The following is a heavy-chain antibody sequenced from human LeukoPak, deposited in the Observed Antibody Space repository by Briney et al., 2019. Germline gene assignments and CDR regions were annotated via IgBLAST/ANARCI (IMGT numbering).Heavy chain of an antibody. J-gene: IGHJ4*02. CDR3: ASMLGDYYDSSGYFDY. Sequence: TSETLSLTCTVSGGSISSYYWSWIRQPPGKGLEWIGYIYYSGSTNYNPSLKSRVTISVDTSKNQFSLKLSSVTAADTAVYYCASMLGDYYDSSGYFDYWGQGTLVTVSS. CDR2: IYYSGST. V-gene: IGHV4-59*01. D-gene: IGHD3-22*01. CDR1: GGSISSYY.